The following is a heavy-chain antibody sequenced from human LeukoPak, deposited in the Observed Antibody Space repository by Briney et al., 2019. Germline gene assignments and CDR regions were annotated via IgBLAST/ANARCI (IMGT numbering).Heavy chain of an antibody. CDR3: VKNSARGGSGWYVRGFDY. D-gene: IGHD6-19*01. V-gene: IGHV3-21*04. J-gene: IGHJ4*02. CDR2: ISSSSSYI. CDR1: GFTFSSYS. Sequence: GGSLRLSCAASGFTFSSYSMNWVRQAPGKGLEWVSSISSSSSYIYYADSVKGRFTISRDNAKNSLYLQMNSLRAEDTAVYYCVKNSARGGSGWYVRGFDYWGQGTLVTVSS.